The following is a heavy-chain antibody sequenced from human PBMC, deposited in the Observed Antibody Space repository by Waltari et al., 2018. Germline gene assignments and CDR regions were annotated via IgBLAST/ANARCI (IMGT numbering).Heavy chain of an antibody. Sequence: QVQLVESGGGVVQPGGSLRLSCTASGYTFSDSAMHWVRQAPGKGLEWGALISHDATKKNYAQSLQGRFTISRDNSRNTLYLEINNVRVADTALYYCAKDDYGDEYFQHWGQGTLVTVSS. V-gene: IGHV3-30*18. CDR1: GYTFSDSA. J-gene: IGHJ1*01. CDR3: AKDDYGDEYFQH. D-gene: IGHD4-17*01. CDR2: ISHDATKK.